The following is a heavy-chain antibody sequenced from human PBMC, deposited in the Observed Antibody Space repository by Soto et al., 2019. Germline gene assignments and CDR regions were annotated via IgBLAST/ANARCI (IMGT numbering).Heavy chain of an antibody. V-gene: IGHV3-64*01. CDR1: GFTFSSYA. J-gene: IGHJ4*02. CDR3: ARGRSNRGGYSPVFDS. CDR2: ISGNGGNT. D-gene: IGHD2-15*01. Sequence: EVQLVESGGGLVQPGGSLRLSCAASGFTFSSYAMHWVRQAPGKGLEFVSAISGNGGNTHYANSVRGRFTISRAHSKNTLYLQMGGLRADDMAVYYCARGRSNRGGYSPVFDSWGQGTLVTVSS.